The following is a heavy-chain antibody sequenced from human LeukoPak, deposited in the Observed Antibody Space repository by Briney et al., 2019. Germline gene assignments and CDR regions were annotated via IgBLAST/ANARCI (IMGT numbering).Heavy chain of an antibody. Sequence: SVKVSCKASGGTFSSYAISWVRQAPGQGLEWMGRIIPILGIANYAQKFQGRVTITADKSTSTAYMELSSLRSEDTAVYYCARVGMVRGVINDYWGQGTLVTVSS. CDR3: ARVGMVRGVINDY. J-gene: IGHJ4*02. CDR1: GGTFSSYA. V-gene: IGHV1-69*04. D-gene: IGHD3-10*01. CDR2: IIPILGIA.